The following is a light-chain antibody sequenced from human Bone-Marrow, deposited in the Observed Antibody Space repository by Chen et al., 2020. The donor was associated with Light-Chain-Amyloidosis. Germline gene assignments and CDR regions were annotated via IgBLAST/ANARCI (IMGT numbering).Light chain of an antibody. Sequence: QSVLTQPPSASGTPGQRVTLPCSGARSNIGINDVYWYQHFPGAAPNLLLHSNNQRPSGVPARFSSSKSGTSAFLASIGLRSEDEADYYCAAWDGSLSGYVFVTGTKVIVL. V-gene: IGLV1-47*02. J-gene: IGLJ1*01. CDR3: AAWDGSLSGYV. CDR2: SNN. CDR1: RSNIGIND.